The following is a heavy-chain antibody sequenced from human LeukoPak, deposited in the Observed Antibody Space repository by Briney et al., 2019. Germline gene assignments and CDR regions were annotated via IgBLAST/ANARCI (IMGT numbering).Heavy chain of an antibody. Sequence: SETLSLTCTVAGGSISSSYWSWIRQPPGKGLEWIGYIYYSGSTNYNPSLKSRVTISVDTSENQFSLKLTSVTAADTAVYYCARGGRGRNWFDPWGQGTLVTVSS. CDR1: GGSISSSY. V-gene: IGHV4-59*01. CDR3: ARGGRGRNWFDP. CDR2: IYYSGST. J-gene: IGHJ5*02. D-gene: IGHD3-10*01.